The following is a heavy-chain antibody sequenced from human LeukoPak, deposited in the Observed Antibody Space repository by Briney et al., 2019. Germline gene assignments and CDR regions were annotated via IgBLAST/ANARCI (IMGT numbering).Heavy chain of an antibody. CDR2: ISGSSGNT. Sequence: GGSLRLSCAASGFTFSSYAMSWVRQAPGKGLEWVSGISGSSGNTYYADSVKGRFTIYRDNSKNTLYLQMNSLRAEDTAVYYCAKYYGTYYYYMDVWGKGTTVTVSS. D-gene: IGHD3-10*01. CDR3: AKYYGTYYYYMDV. V-gene: IGHV3-23*01. J-gene: IGHJ6*03. CDR1: GFTFSSYA.